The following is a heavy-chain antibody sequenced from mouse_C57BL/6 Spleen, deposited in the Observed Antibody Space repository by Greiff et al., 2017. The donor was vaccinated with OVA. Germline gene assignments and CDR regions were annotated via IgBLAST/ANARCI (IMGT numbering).Heavy chain of an antibody. D-gene: IGHD2-4*01. Sequence: EVQLVESGPELVKPGASVKISCKASGYSFTGYYMNWVKQSPEKSLEWIGEINPSTGGTTYNQKFKAKATLTVDKSSSTAYMQLKSLTSEDSAVYYCARRRYDYDWYFDVWGTGTTVTVSS. CDR1: GYSFTGYY. V-gene: IGHV1-42*01. CDR2: INPSTGGT. J-gene: IGHJ1*03. CDR3: ARRRYDYDWYFDV.